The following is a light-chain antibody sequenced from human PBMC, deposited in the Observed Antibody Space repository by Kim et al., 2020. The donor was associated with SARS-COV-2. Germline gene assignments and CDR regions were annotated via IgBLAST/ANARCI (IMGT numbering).Light chain of an antibody. Sequence: SLEDEVTITCRARQSINNWLAWYQQKPGTAPKMLIYKTSTLESGVPSRFSGSGSGTEFTLTISTLHPDDFATYYCQQSNASPWTFGQGTKVDIK. V-gene: IGKV1-5*03. CDR3: QQSNASPWT. CDR2: KTS. J-gene: IGKJ1*01. CDR1: QSINNW.